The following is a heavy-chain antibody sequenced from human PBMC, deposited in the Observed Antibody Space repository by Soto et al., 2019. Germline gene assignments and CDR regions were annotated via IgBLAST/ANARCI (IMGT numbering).Heavy chain of an antibody. CDR3: SRPLNS. V-gene: IGHV3-7*01. Sequence: NWVRQTPGKGLEWVANINQDGSEKNYVDSVKGRFTIYRDNAKNSLYLQMSSLTAEDSALYYCSRPLNSWGQGTLVTVSS. J-gene: IGHJ4*02. CDR2: INQDGSEK.